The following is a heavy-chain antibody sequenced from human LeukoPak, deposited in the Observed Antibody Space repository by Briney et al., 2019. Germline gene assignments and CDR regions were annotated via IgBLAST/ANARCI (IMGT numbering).Heavy chain of an antibody. CDR3: ARADQRKNTIFGVVSPYYMDV. V-gene: IGHV4-61*02. CDR1: GGSISSGSYY. CDR2: IYTSGST. Sequence: SETLSLTCTVSGGSISSGSYYWSWIRQPAGKGLEWIGRIYTSGSTNYNPSLKSRVTISVDTSKNQFSLKLSSVTAADTAVYYRARADQRKNTIFGVVSPYYMDVWGKGTTVTVSS. D-gene: IGHD3-3*01. J-gene: IGHJ6*03.